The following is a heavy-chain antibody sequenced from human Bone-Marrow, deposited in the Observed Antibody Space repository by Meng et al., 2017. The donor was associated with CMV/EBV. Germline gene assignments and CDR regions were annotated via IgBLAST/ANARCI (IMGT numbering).Heavy chain of an antibody. D-gene: IGHD6-13*01. V-gene: IGHV3-49*04. J-gene: IGHJ4*02. CDR3: TRVYIAADGVAFDY. CDR1: GFTFGDYA. Sequence: GESLKISCTASGFTFGDYAMSWVRQAPGKGLEWVGFIRSKVNGGTTEYAASVKGRFTISRDDSKTIAYLQMNSLKSEDTAVYYCTRVYIAADGVAFDYWRQGARVTGSS. CDR2: IRSKVNGGTT.